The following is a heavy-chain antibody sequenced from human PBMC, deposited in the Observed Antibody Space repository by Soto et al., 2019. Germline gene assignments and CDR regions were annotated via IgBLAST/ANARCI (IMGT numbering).Heavy chain of an antibody. V-gene: IGHV1-18*01. J-gene: IGHJ6*02. CDR3: ATGLAARPPTYYYYYGMDV. D-gene: IGHD6-6*01. CDR2: FDPYDGET. Sequence: ASVKVSCKASGYTFTSYGISWVRQAPGQGLEWMGGFDPYDGETIYAQKFQGRVTMTEDTSTNTAYMELSSLRSEDTAVYYCATGLAARPPTYYYYYGMDVWGQGTTVTVSS. CDR1: GYTFTSYG.